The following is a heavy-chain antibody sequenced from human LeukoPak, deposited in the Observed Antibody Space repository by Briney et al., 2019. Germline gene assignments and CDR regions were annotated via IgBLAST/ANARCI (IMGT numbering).Heavy chain of an antibody. CDR3: ARVPSGYELFGVFDP. V-gene: IGHV1-18*04. CDR1: GYTFTGYY. D-gene: IGHD5-12*01. J-gene: IGHJ5*02. Sequence: ASVKVSCKASGYTFTGYYMHWVRQAPGQGLEWMGWINPYNGDKKYAEKFQGRVTMTTDTSTNTVYMELRSLRSDDTAVYYCARVPSGYELFGVFDPWGQGTLTTVSS. CDR2: INPYNGDK.